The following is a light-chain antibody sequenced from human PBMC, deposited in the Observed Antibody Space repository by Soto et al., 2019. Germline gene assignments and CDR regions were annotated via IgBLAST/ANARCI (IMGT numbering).Light chain of an antibody. Sequence: AIQMTQSPSSLSASVGDRVTITCRASQDIRNDLGWYQQKPGQAPNLLIFAASTLQIGVPSRFSGSGSGTYFTLTISSLQPEEFATYYCLQAYNYPFTFGPGTTVDIK. V-gene: IGKV1-6*01. J-gene: IGKJ3*01. CDR3: LQAYNYPFT. CDR2: AAS. CDR1: QDIRND.